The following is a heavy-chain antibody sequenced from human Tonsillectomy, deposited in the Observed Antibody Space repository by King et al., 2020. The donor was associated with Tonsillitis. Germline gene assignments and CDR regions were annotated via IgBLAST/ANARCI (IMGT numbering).Heavy chain of an antibody. CDR3: ARDLYYGMDV. CDR1: GFTFSSYS. Sequence: VQLVESGGGLVKPGGSLRLSCAASGFTFSSYSMNWVRQAPGKGLEWVSSISSSSSYIYYADSVKGRFTISRDNSENSLYLQMNSLRAEDTAVFYCARDLYYGMDVWGQGTTVTVSS. CDR2: ISSSSSYI. J-gene: IGHJ6*02. V-gene: IGHV3-21*01.